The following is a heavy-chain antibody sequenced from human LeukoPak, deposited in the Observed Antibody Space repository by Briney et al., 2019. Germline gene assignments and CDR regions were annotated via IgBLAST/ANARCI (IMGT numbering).Heavy chain of an antibody. Sequence: GGSLRLSCAAFGFTFSTYDMNWVRQAPGKGLGWVSYISSTYDTIYYADSVKGRFTISRDNVKNSLYLQMNSLRDEDTAVYYCVISSWDFWGQGALVTVSS. J-gene: IGHJ4*02. V-gene: IGHV3-48*02. CDR3: VISSWDF. CDR2: ISSTYDTI. CDR1: GFTFSTYD. D-gene: IGHD6-13*01.